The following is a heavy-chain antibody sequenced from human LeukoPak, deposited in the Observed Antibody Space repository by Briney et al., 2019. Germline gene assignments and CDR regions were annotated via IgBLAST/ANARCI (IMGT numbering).Heavy chain of an antibody. CDR1: GGSISSYY. J-gene: IGHJ6*03. D-gene: IGHD3-3*01. Sequence: SETLSLTCAVSGGSISSYYWSWIRQPPGKGLEWIGYIYYSGSTNYNPSLKSRVTISVDTSKNQFSLRLTSVTAADTAVYYCARGGSYYDFWSGYYDYYYYMDVWGKGTTVTVSS. V-gene: IGHV4-59*01. CDR3: ARGGSYYDFWSGYYDYYYYMDV. CDR2: IYYSGST.